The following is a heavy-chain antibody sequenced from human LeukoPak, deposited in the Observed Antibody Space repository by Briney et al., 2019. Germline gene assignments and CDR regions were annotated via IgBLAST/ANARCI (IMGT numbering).Heavy chain of an antibody. CDR1: GYSFSNYW. CDR2: INCGNSET. D-gene: IGHD3-22*01. Sequence: GESLKISCEGYGYSFSNYWIGWVRQMPGKGLEWVGIINCGNSETRYSPSFQGQVTISADKSISTAYLQWTSLKASDTAMYFCVRQKPFSDSSGYYGFWGQGTLVTVSS. J-gene: IGHJ4*02. CDR3: VRQKPFSDSSGYYGF. V-gene: IGHV5-51*01.